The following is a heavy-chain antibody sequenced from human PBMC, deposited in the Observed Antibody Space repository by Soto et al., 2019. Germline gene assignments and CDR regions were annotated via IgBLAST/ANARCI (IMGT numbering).Heavy chain of an antibody. V-gene: IGHV4-4*07. CDR1: GGSISKFY. J-gene: IGHJ5*02. Sequence: PSETLSLTCNVSGGSISKFYWAWIRKTAGNGLEWMGRVYATGTTDYNPSLRSRVAMSVDISKKTFSLRLRSVTGEDSGVYYCVRDGSKSLRDWFDPWGQGILVTVSS. CDR3: VRDGSKSLRDWFDP. CDR2: VYATGTT.